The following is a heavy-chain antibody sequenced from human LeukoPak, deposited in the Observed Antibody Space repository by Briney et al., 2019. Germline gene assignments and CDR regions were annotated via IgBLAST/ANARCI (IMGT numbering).Heavy chain of an antibody. CDR2: ISGSGGNT. J-gene: IGHJ4*02. V-gene: IGHV3-23*01. CDR3: AKESGTVGAKVDY. Sequence: QSGGSLRLSCAASGFTFSDYYMSWVRQAPGKGLEWVSAISGSGGNTYYADSVKGRFTISRDNSKNTLYLQMISLRAEDTAVYYCAKESGTVGAKVDYWGQGTLVTVSS. CDR1: GFTFSDYY. D-gene: IGHD1-26*01.